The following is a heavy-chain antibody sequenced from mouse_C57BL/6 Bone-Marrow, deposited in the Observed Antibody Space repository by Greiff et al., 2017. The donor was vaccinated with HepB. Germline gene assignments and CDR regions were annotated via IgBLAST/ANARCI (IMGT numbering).Heavy chain of an antibody. Sequence: VKLQQSGAELVKPGASVKISCKASGYTFTDYYINWVKQRPGQGLEWIGKIGPGSGSTYYNEKFKGKATLTADKSSSTAYMQLSSLTSEDSAVYFCTYEYDPWFAYWGQGTRVTVSA. J-gene: IGHJ3*01. V-gene: IGHV1-77*01. CDR1: GYTFTDYY. CDR2: IGPGSGST. CDR3: TYEYDPWFAY. D-gene: IGHD2-4*01.